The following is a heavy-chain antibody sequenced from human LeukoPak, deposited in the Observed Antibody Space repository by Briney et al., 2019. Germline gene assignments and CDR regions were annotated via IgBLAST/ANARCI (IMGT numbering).Heavy chain of an antibody. J-gene: IGHJ4*02. CDR3: ARDRAWNYFDY. CDR1: GFTFSSHG. V-gene: IGHV3-30*03. Sequence: GGSLRLSCAPSGFTFSSHGMPWVRQPPGKGLEWVAIISNDGSRKYYAHSVEGRFTISRDNSKNTLYLQMDSLRAEDTAVYYCARDRAWNYFDYWGQGTLVTVSS. D-gene: IGHD3-3*01. CDR2: ISNDGSRK.